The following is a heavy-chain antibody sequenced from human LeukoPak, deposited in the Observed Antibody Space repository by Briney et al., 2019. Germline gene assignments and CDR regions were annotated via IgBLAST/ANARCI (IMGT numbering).Heavy chain of an antibody. V-gene: IGHV1-2*02. CDR2: INPNSGGT. CDR1: GYTFTGYY. J-gene: IGHJ3*02. Sequence: ASVKVSCKASGYTFTGYYMHWVRQAPGQGLEWMGWINPNSGGTNYAQKFQGRVTMTRDTSISTAYMELSRLRSDDTAVYYCARSPRRYSSTPGAFDIWGQGTMVTVSS. D-gene: IGHD6-13*01. CDR3: ARSPRRYSSTPGAFDI.